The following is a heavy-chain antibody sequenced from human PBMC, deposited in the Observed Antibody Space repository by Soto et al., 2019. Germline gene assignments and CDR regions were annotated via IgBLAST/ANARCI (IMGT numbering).Heavy chain of an antibody. Sequence: SETLSLTCTVSGGSISSYYWSWIRQPPGKGLEWIGYIYYSGSTNYNPSLKSRVTISVDTSKNQFSLKLSSVTAADTAVYYCARRGTVTTFDYYYYYMDVWGKGTTVTVSS. V-gene: IGHV4-59*08. CDR2: IYYSGST. CDR3: ARRGTVTTFDYYYYYMDV. D-gene: IGHD4-17*01. CDR1: GGSISSYY. J-gene: IGHJ6*03.